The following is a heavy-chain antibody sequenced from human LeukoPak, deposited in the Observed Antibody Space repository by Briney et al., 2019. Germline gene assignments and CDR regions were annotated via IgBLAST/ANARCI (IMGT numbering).Heavy chain of an antibody. V-gene: IGHV4-39*02. Sequence: PSETLSLTCTVSGGSISSSSYYWGWIRQPPGKGLEWIGSIYYSGSTYYNPSLKSRVTISVDTSKNQFSLKLSSVTAADTAVYYCARDPPLGAFDIWGQGTMVTVSS. CDR3: ARDPPLGAFDI. CDR1: GGSISSSSYY. J-gene: IGHJ3*02. D-gene: IGHD6-13*01. CDR2: IYYSGST.